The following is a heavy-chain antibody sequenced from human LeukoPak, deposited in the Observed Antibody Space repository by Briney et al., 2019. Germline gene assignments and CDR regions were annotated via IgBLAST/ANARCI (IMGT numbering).Heavy chain of an antibody. D-gene: IGHD2-2*01. Sequence: SETLSLTCTVSGGSISSYYWSWIRQPPGKGLEWIGYIYYSGSTNYNPSLKSRVTISVDTSKNQFSLKLSSVTAADTAVYYCARVASEAVIPAAIPPAFDPWGQGTLVTVSS. J-gene: IGHJ5*02. CDR1: GGSISSYY. CDR2: IYYSGST. CDR3: ARVASEAVIPAAIPPAFDP. V-gene: IGHV4-59*01.